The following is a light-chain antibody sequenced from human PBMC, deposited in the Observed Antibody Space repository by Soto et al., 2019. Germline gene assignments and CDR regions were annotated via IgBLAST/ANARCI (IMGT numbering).Light chain of an antibody. J-gene: IGKJ1*01. V-gene: IGKV3-15*01. CDR3: QQFKDYVWT. Sequence: EIVMTQSPVTLSVSPGGRATLSCRASQSISDTLAWYQQKPGQAPRLLIHGASTRAPGFPARFSGSGSGTEFTLIISNLQPDDFATYYCQQFKDYVWTFGQGTKVAIK. CDR2: GAS. CDR1: QSISDT.